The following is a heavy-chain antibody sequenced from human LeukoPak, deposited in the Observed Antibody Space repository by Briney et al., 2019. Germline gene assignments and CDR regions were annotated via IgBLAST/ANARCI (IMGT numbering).Heavy chain of an antibody. CDR1: GGTFSSYT. D-gene: IGHD3-16*02. CDR2: IIPILGIA. CDR3: ASGRGVWGSYRYTPDDAFDI. V-gene: IGHV1-69*02. J-gene: IGHJ3*02. Sequence: SVKVSCKASGGTFSSYTISWVRQAPGQGLEWMGRIIPILGIANYAQKFQGRVTITADKSTSTAYMELSSLRSEDTAVYYCASGRGVWGSYRYTPDDAFDIWGQGTTVTVSS.